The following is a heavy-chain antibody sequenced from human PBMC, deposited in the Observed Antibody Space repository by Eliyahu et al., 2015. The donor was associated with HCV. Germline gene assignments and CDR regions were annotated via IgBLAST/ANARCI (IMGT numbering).Heavy chain of an antibody. Sequence: QVQLVQSGAEVKKPGASVKVSCKASGYTFTSNFMXWVRQAPGQGLEWMGVINPSGDSTSYAQKFQGRVSLTRDTSTSTVYMELSSLRSEDTAMYYCARGAAERFSSSWYPLDHFDHWGQGTLVTVSS. J-gene: IGHJ4*02. D-gene: IGHD6-13*01. CDR2: INPSGDST. CDR3: ARGAAERFSSSWYPLDHFDH. CDR1: GYTFTSNF. V-gene: IGHV1-46*01.